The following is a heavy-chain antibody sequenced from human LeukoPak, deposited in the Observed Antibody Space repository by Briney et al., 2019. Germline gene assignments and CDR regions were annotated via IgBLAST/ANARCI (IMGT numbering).Heavy chain of an antibody. V-gene: IGHV3-30*02. CDR3: ANSPYYDFWPFDY. CDR1: GFTFSNYG. J-gene: IGHJ4*02. Sequence: PGGSLRLSCAASGFTFSNYGMHWVRQAPGKGLEWVATIRYDDGNTKNYADSVKGRFTISRDNSQNTLYLQMNDLRAEDTAVYYCANSPYYDFWPFDYWGQGTLVTVSS. D-gene: IGHD3-3*01. CDR2: IRYDDGNTK.